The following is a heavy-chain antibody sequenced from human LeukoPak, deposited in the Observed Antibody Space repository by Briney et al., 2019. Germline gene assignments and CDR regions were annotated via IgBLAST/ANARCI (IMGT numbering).Heavy chain of an antibody. CDR2: INHSGST. V-gene: IGHV4-34*01. J-gene: IGHJ6*02. CDR3: ARFLRTGYYYYGMDV. Sequence: SETLSLTCAVYGGSFSGYYWSWIRQPPGKGLEWIGEINHSGSTNYNPSLKSRVTISVDTSKNQFSLKLSSVTAADTAVYYCARFLRTGYYYYGMDVWGQGTMVTVSS. CDR1: GGSFSGYY. D-gene: IGHD1-14*01.